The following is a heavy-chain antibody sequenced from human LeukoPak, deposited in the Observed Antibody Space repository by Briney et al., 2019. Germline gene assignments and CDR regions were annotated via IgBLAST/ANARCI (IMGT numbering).Heavy chain of an antibody. CDR2: IIPIFGTA. J-gene: IGHJ4*02. Sequence: GASVKVSCKASGGTFSSYAISWVRQAPGQGLEWMGGIIPIFGTANYAQKFQGRVTITADESTSTAYMELSSLRSEDTAVYYCARAPMYYYGSGSYLDYWGQGTQVTVSS. V-gene: IGHV1-69*13. CDR3: ARAPMYYYGSGSYLDY. CDR1: GGTFSSYA. D-gene: IGHD3-10*01.